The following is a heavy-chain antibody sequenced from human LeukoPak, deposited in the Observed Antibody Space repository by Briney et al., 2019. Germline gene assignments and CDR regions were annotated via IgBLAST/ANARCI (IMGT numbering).Heavy chain of an antibody. Sequence: ASVKVSCKASGYTFTGYYMHWVRQAPGQGLEWMGWINSNSGGTNYAQKFQGRVTMTRDTSISTAYMELSRLRSDDTAVYYCARDPTPSSSSGMKRFDPWGQGTLVTVSS. CDR3: ARDPTPSSSSGMKRFDP. J-gene: IGHJ5*02. CDR2: INSNSGGT. V-gene: IGHV1-2*02. D-gene: IGHD6-13*01. CDR1: GYTFTGYY.